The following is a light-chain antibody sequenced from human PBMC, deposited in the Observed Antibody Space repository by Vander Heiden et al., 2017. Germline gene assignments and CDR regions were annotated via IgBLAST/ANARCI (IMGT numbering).Light chain of an antibody. CDR3: QRSYTTPLT. CDR1: QSISSY. CDR2: AAS. J-gene: IGKJ2*01. Sequence: DLRRTQSPSSLSASVGDRVTITCRASQSISSYLNSYQQKSGKAPKLLIYAASSLQSRVPSRFSGTGSRTDFTLTIIRLHPEDIATYYCQRSYTTPLTFGQGTKLEIK. V-gene: IGKV1-39*01.